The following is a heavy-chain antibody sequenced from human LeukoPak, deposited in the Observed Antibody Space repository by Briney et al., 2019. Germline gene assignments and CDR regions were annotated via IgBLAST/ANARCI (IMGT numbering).Heavy chain of an antibody. CDR1: GFTFSSYW. J-gene: IGHJ4*02. D-gene: IGHD3-3*01. V-gene: IGHV3-7*03. Sequence: GGSLRLSCAASGFTFSSYWMSWVRQAPGKGLEWVANIKQDGSEKYYVDSVKGRFTISRDNAKNSLYLQMNSLRAEDTAVYYCARGTTVRTNTIFGVVPVYYFDYWGQGTLVTVSS. CDR3: ARGTTVRTNTIFGVVPVYYFDY. CDR2: IKQDGSEK.